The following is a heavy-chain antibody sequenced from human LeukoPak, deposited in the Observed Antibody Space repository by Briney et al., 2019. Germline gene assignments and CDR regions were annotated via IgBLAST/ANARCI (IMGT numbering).Heavy chain of an antibody. CDR1: GFTFSTHS. CDR3: ARGRFTPRYCSSTSCHHYYYYYGMDV. V-gene: IGHV3-21*01. Sequence: GGSLRLSCAASGFTFSTHSMTWVRQAPGKGLEWVSSISGSSSYIFYADSLKGRFTISRDNAKNSLYPQMNSLRAEDTAVYYCARGRFTPRYCSSTSCHHYYYYYGMDVWGQGTTVTVSS. J-gene: IGHJ6*02. D-gene: IGHD2-2*01. CDR2: ISGSSSYI.